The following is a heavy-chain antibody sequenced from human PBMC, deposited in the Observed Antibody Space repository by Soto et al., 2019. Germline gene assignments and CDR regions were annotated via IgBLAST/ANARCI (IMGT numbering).Heavy chain of an antibody. Sequence: QVQLVQSGAEVKKPGSSVKVSCKASGGTFSSYTISWVRQAPGQGLEWMGRIIPILGIANYAQKFQGRVTITADKATSTAYMELSSLRSEDTAVYYGARDRGGNEAIDYWGQGTLVTFSS. V-gene: IGHV1-69*08. J-gene: IGHJ4*02. CDR2: IIPILGIA. D-gene: IGHD2-15*01. CDR3: ARDRGGNEAIDY. CDR1: GGTFSSYT.